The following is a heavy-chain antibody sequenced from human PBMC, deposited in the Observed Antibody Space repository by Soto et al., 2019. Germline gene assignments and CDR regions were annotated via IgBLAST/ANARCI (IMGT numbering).Heavy chain of an antibody. J-gene: IGHJ5*02. D-gene: IGHD5-12*01. CDR3: AKGDNLGPKTGYAFDP. CDR2: TYSRSKWYN. CDR1: GDSVSSNTAS. Sequence: SLTCANSGDSVSSNTASWNWVRQSPSRGLEWLGRTYSRSKWYNDYAVSVKSRIIINPDTSKNQFSLQLNSVTPEDTAVYYCAKGDNLGPKTGYAFDPWGQGILVTVSS. V-gene: IGHV6-1*01.